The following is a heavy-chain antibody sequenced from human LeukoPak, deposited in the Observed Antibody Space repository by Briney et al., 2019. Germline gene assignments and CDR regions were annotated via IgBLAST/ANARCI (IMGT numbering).Heavy chain of an antibody. CDR3: ARELNWNLDY. CDR2: IYSGGST. D-gene: IGHD1-1*01. Sequence: GGSLRLSCAASGFTISSNYMSWVRQAPGKGLEWVSVIYSGGSTYYADSVKGRFTISRDNSKNTLYLQMNSPRAEDTAVYYCARELNWNLDYWGQGTLVTVSS. J-gene: IGHJ4*02. CDR1: GFTISSNY. V-gene: IGHV3-66*01.